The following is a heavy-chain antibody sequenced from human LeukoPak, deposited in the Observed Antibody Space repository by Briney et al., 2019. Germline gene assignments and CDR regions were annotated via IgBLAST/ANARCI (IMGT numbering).Heavy chain of an antibody. J-gene: IGHJ5*02. CDR3: ARDNYGDYNWFDP. V-gene: IGHV3-7*01. Sequence: GGSLRLSCAASGFTFSSYWVSWVRQAPGKGLEWVANIKQDGNEKYYVDSVKGRFTISRDNAKNSLYLQMNSLRAEDTAVYYCARDNYGDYNWFDPWGQGTLVTVSS. CDR1: GFTFSSYW. D-gene: IGHD4-17*01. CDR2: IKQDGNEK.